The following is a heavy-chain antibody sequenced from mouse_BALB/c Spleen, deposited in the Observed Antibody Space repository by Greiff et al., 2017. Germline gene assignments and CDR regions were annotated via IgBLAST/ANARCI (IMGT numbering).Heavy chain of an antibody. CDR2: INPYNGDT. D-gene: IGHD2-4*01. CDR1: GYSFTGYF. CDR3: ARRGMITTTHYYAMDY. J-gene: IGHJ4*01. V-gene: IGHV1-20*02. Sequence: EVQLQQSGPELVKPGASVKISCKASGYSFTGYFMNWVMQSHGKSLEWIGRINPYNGDTFYNQKFKGKATLTVDKSSSTAHMELRSLASEDSAVYYCARRGMITTTHYYAMDYWGQGTSVTVSS.